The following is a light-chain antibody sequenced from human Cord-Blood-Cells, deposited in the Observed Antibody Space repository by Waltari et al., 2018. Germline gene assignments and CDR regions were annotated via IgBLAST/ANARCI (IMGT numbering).Light chain of an antibody. V-gene: IGLV1-40*01. CDR3: QSYDSSLSGHVV. Sequence: QSVLTQPPSVSGAPGQRVTISCTGSSPKIGAGYDVNRYQQLPGTAPKLLIYGNSNRPSGVPDRFSGSKSGTSASLAITGLQAEDEADYYCQSYDSSLSGHVVFGGGTKLTVL. CDR2: GNS. J-gene: IGLJ2*01. CDR1: SPKIGAGYD.